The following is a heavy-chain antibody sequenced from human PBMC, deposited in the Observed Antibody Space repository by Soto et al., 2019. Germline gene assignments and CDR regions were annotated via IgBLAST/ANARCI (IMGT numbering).Heavy chain of an antibody. D-gene: IGHD3-3*01. CDR1: GFTFSSYW. CDR2: IKQDGSEK. CDR3: ARDQGGFLEWLPNNWFDP. Sequence: VGSLRLSCAASGFTFSSYWLSWVRQAPGKGLEWVANIKQDGSEKYYVDSVKGRFTISRDNAKNSLYLQMNSLRAEDTAVYYCARDQGGFLEWLPNNWFDPWGQGT. J-gene: IGHJ5*02. V-gene: IGHV3-7*01.